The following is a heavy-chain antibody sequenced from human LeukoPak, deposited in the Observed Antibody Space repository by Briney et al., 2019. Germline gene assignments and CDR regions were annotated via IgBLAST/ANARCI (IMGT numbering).Heavy chain of an antibody. CDR1: GFTFSSYG. Sequence: GGSLRLSCAASGFTFSSYGMHWVRQAPGKGLEWVAFIRYDGSNEYYADSVKGRFTISRDNSKNTLYLQMNSLRAEDTAVYYCAKAPYGDYGFDHWGQGTLVTVSS. CDR2: IRYDGSNE. J-gene: IGHJ4*02. V-gene: IGHV3-30*02. CDR3: AKAPYGDYGFDH. D-gene: IGHD4-17*01.